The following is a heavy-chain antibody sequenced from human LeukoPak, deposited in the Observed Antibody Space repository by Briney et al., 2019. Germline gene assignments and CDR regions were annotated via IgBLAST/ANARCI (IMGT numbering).Heavy chain of an antibody. Sequence: ASVKVSCKASGYTFTGYYIHWVRQAPGQGLEWMGIINPSGGSTSYAQKFQGRVTLTRDMSTRTVYMELSSLRSEDTAVYYCARDFGDYLHFDYWGQGTLVTVSS. CDR2: INPSGGST. V-gene: IGHV1-46*01. CDR3: ARDFGDYLHFDY. J-gene: IGHJ4*02. D-gene: IGHD4-17*01. CDR1: GYTFTGYY.